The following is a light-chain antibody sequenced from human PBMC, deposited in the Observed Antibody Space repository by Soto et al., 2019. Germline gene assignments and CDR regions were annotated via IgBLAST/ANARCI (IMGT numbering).Light chain of an antibody. V-gene: IGLV1-44*01. Sequence: QSVLTQPPSASGTPGQRGTISCSGSSSNIGSHTVNWYQQLPGTAPKLLIYSNNQRPSGVPDRFSGSKSGTSASLAISGLQAEEEADYYCAAWDDSLNGPVFGGGTKLTVL. J-gene: IGLJ2*01. CDR1: SSNIGSHT. CDR2: SNN. CDR3: AAWDDSLNGPV.